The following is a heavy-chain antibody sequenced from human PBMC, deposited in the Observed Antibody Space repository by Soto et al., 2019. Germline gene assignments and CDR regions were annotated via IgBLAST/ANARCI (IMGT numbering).Heavy chain of an antibody. V-gene: IGHV1-69*02. Sequence: QVQLVQSGAEVKKPGSSVKVSCKASGGTFSSYTISWVRQAPGQGLEWMGRIIPILGIANYAQKFQGRVTITADKSTSTAYMELSSLRSEDTAVYYCARVSPFGQYWYFDLWGRGTLVTVSS. CDR2: IIPILGIA. J-gene: IGHJ2*01. CDR1: GGTFSSYT. D-gene: IGHD3-16*01. CDR3: ARVSPFGQYWYFDL.